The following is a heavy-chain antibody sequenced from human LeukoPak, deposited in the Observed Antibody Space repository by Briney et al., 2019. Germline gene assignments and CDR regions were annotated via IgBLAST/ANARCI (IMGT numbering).Heavy chain of an antibody. CDR1: GFIFSDYC. V-gene: IGHV3-11*04. Sequence: GGSLRLSCAADGFIFSDYCMNWIRQAPGKGLEWVSYISSGADNTYYADSVKGRFSISRDNAQNSLYLQMNSLRVEDTAVYYCARDSPRFGDLSPGSYQYGMDVWGQGNPGHRLL. CDR3: ARDSPRFGDLSPGSYQYGMDV. CDR2: ISSGADNT. J-gene: IGHJ6*02. D-gene: IGHD3-10*01.